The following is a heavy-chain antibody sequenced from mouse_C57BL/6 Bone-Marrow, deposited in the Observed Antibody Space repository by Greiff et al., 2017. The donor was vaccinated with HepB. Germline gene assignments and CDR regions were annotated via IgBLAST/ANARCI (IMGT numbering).Heavy chain of an antibody. V-gene: IGHV1-80*01. CDR3: ARGAQATIAY. Sequence: QVQLKESGAELVKPGASVKISCKASGYAFSSYWMNWVKQRPGKGLEWIGQIYPGDGDTNYNGKFKGKATLTADKSSSTAYMQLSSLTSEDSAVYFCARGAQATIAYWGQGTLVTVSA. J-gene: IGHJ3*01. D-gene: IGHD3-2*02. CDR1: GYAFSSYW. CDR2: IYPGDGDT.